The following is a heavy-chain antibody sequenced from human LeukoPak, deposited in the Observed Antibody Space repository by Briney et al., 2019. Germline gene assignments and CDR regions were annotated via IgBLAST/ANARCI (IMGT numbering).Heavy chain of an antibody. CDR1: GGSISTYF. CDR2: IDYTGSA. V-gene: IGHV4-59*01. J-gene: IGHJ2*01. Sequence: SETLSLTCTVSGGSISTYFWTWIRQPPGKGLEWIGNIDYTGSANYNPSLSSRVNISVDMSKSQFSLRLFSVTAADTAVYYCARSKSAVWFFDLWGRGTLVTVSS. CDR3: ARSKSAVWFFDL. D-gene: IGHD6-19*01.